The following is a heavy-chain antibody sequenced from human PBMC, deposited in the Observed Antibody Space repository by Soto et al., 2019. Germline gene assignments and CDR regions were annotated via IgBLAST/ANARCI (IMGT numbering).Heavy chain of an antibody. Sequence: ASVKVSCKASGDTFTGYYMHWVRQAPGQGLEWMGWINPNSGGTNYAQKFQGWVTMTRDTSVSTAYMELSRLRSDDTAVYYCARDHWSDFWSGYRTNYGMDVWGQGTTVTVSS. V-gene: IGHV1-2*04. CDR3: ARDHWSDFWSGYRTNYGMDV. CDR1: GDTFTGYY. J-gene: IGHJ6*02. D-gene: IGHD3-3*01. CDR2: INPNSGGT.